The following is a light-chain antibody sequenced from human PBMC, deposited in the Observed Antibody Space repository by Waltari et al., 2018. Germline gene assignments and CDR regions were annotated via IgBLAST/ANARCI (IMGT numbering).Light chain of an antibody. Sequence: QSALTPPPSASGSPGQSVTISCTGTSSDVRDYVPRYQQHPGKAPKLMLSEVTQRPSGVPDRFSGSKSGNTASLTVSGLQAEDEADYYCSPYAGSNNLVFGGGTKLTVL. J-gene: IGLJ2*01. V-gene: IGLV2-8*01. CDR2: EVT. CDR3: SPYAGSNNLV. CDR1: SSDVRDY.